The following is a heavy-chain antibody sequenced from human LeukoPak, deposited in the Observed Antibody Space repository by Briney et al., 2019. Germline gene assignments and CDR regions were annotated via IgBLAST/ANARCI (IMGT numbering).Heavy chain of an antibody. CDR2: ISYDGSNK. D-gene: IGHD1-26*01. Sequence: PGRSLRLSCAASGFTFSSYAMHWVRQAPGKGLEWVAVISYDGSNKYYADSVKGRFTISRHNSKNTLYLQMNSLRAEDTAVYYCARETSGSYYYYYYYMDVWGKGTTVTVSS. J-gene: IGHJ6*03. V-gene: IGHV3-30*01. CDR1: GFTFSSYA. CDR3: ARETSGSYYYYYYYMDV.